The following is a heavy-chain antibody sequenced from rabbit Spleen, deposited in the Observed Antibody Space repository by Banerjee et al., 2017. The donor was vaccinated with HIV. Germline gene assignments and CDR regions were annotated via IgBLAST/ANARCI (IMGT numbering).Heavy chain of an antibody. J-gene: IGHJ4*01. D-gene: IGHD4-1*01. CDR1: GFSFSSNW. CDR2: IDTNDADT. V-gene: IGHV1S45*01. Sequence: QEQLVESGGGLVQPGGTLTLTCTVSGFSFSSNWICWVRQAPGKGLEWIACIDTNDADTDYANWPKGRFTISKPSSTTVTLQMTSLAAADTATYFCARDLTDAVGWNFGWWGQGTLVTVS. CDR3: ARDLTDAVGWNFGW.